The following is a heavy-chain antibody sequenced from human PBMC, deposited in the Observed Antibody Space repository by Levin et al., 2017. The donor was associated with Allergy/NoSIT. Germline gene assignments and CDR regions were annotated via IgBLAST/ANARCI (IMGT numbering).Heavy chain of an antibody. Sequence: SETLSLTCTVSGGSISSSSYYWGWIRQPPGKGLEWIGSIYYSGSTYYNPSLKSRVTISVDTSKNQFSLKLSSVTAADTAVYYCARGRTETYYDFWSGGYYFDYWGQGTLVTVSS. V-gene: IGHV4-39*01. CDR2: IYYSGST. J-gene: IGHJ4*02. CDR3: ARGRTETYYDFWSGGYYFDY. D-gene: IGHD3-3*01. CDR1: GGSISSSSYY.